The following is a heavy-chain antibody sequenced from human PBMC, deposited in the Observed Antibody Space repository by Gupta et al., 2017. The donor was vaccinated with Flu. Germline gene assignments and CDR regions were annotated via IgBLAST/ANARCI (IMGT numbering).Heavy chain of an antibody. J-gene: IGHJ4*02. CDR1: GGSFSGYY. CDR3: ARGRDGGSCAY. D-gene: IGHD2-15*01. V-gene: IGHV4-34*01. Sequence: QVQLQQWGAGLLKPSETLSLTCAVYGGSFSGYYWSWIRQPPGKGLEWIGEINHSGSTNDNPALKSRVTIAVDTAKNQVSMKMRSVTAADTAVYYDARGRDGGSCAYGGQGTMVTVYS. CDR2: INHSGST.